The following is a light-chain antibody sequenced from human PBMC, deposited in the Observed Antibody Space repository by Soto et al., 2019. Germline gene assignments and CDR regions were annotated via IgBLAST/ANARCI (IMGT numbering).Light chain of an antibody. CDR1: QSVSSN. J-gene: IGKJ1*01. CDR3: QQRSNWPRT. CDR2: GAS. Sequence: IVLTQSPGTLSLSPGERATLSCRASQSVSSNLAWYQQKPGQAPRLLIYGASTRATGIPARFSGSGSGTDFTLTISSLEPEDFAVYYCQQRSNWPRTFGQGTKVDI. V-gene: IGKV3-11*01.